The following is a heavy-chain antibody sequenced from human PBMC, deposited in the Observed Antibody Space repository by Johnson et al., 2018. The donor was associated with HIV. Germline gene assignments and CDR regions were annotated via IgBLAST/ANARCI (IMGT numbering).Heavy chain of an antibody. CDR2: IKQGGSEK. CDR3: ARDSRISLIVVVSRGGFDI. Sequence: VQLVESGGGVVQPGRSLRLSCAASGFTCSSYAMHWVRQAPGKGLEWVANIKQGGSEKYYVDSVKGRFTISRDNAKNSLYLQMNSLRAEDTAVYYCARDSRISLIVVVSRGGFDIWGQGTMVTVSS. J-gene: IGHJ3*02. V-gene: IGHV3-7*01. D-gene: IGHD3-22*01. CDR1: GFTCSSYA.